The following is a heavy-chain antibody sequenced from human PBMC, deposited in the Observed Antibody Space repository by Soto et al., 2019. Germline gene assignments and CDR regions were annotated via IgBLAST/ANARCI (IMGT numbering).Heavy chain of an antibody. CDR1: GVTFSSYA. V-gene: IGHV3-23*01. CDR2: ISGSGGST. CDR3: AKAHYYYYGMDV. J-gene: IGHJ6*02. Sequence: GGSLRLSCAASGVTFSSYAMSLVRQAPGKGLEWVSAISGSGGSTYYADSVKGRFTISRDNSKNTLYLQMNSLRAEDTAVYYCAKAHYYYYGMDVWGQGTTVTVSS.